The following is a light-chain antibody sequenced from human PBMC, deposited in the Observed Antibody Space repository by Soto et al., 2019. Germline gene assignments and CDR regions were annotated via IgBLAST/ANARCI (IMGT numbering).Light chain of an antibody. CDR3: LQYSGYVPA. CDR2: AAS. Sequence: DIQMTQPASALSASVGDRVTITCRASQSISRYLNWYQQRPGKAPKFLIYAASTLQRGVPSRLSGSGFGTEFTLTISSLQSEDFATYYCLQYSGYVPAFGGGAKVDIK. CDR1: QSISRY. V-gene: IGKV1-39*01. J-gene: IGKJ4*01.